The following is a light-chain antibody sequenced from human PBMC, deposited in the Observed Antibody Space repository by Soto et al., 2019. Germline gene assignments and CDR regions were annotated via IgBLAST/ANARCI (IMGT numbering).Light chain of an antibody. CDR3: QQYNSSPWT. Sequence: DIQMTQSPSTLSASVGDRVTITCRASQSISSWLAWYQQKPGKAPKLLIYKASSLESGVPSRFSGSGSGTEFTLTISSLQPDDFATYYGQQYNSSPWTFGQGTKVEMK. CDR2: KAS. CDR1: QSISSW. J-gene: IGKJ1*01. V-gene: IGKV1-5*03.